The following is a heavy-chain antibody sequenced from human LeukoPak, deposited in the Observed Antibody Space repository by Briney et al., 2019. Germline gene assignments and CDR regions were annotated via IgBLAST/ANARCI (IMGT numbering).Heavy chain of an antibody. CDR3: ARAQGRGFDY. Sequence: GGSLGLSCAASGFNVSSSFLSWVRQAPGKGLEYVSVIYSGGTTYYADSVKGRFTISRDNSKNTVHLQMNSLRAEDTAVYYCARAQGRGFDYWGQGTLVTVSA. CDR2: IYSGGTT. J-gene: IGHJ4*02. V-gene: IGHV3-66*01. CDR1: GFNVSSSF.